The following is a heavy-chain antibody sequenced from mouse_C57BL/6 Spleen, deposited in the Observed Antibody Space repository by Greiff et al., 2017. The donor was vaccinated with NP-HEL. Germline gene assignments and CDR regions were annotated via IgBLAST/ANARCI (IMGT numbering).Heavy chain of an antibody. CDR1: GYTFTDYY. Sequence: EVQLQQSGPELVKPGASVKISCKASGYTFTDYYMNWVKQSHGKSLEWIGDINPNNGGTSYNQKFKGKATLTVDKSSSTAYMELRSLTSEDSAVYYCGSGGAMDYWGQGTSVTVSS. CDR2: INPNNGGT. J-gene: IGHJ4*01. V-gene: IGHV1-26*01. CDR3: GSGGAMDY.